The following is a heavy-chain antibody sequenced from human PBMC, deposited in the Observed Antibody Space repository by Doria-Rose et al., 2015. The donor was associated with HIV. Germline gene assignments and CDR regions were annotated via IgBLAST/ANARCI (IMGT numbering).Heavy chain of an antibody. J-gene: IGHJ4*02. CDR2: TYYTGTS. CDR1: GASVSRRGSS. D-gene: IGHD3-3*01. V-gene: IGHV4-31*03. Sequence: QVQLQETGPGLATPSETLPLTCRVSGASVSRRGSSWNWIRRSPGKGLESLGYTYYTGTSDYSLSLKSRLNMAVGTSKNQFSLKLSFVTVADTAVYYCARMGSYRELDYWVQGALVSVSA. CDR3: ARMGSYRELDY.